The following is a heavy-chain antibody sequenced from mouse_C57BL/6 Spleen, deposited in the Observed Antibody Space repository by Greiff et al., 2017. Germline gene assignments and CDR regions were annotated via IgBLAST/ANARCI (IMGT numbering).Heavy chain of an antibody. CDR3: ARWDDGYLWYFDV. V-gene: IGHV1-85*01. CDR1: GYTFTSYD. D-gene: IGHD2-3*01. J-gene: IGHJ1*03. Sequence: VQLQQSGPELVKPGASVKLSCKASGYTFTSYDINWVKQRPGQGLEWIGWIYPRDGSTTYNEKFKGKATLTVDTSSSTAYMELHSLTSEDSAVYFCARWDDGYLWYFDVWGTGTTVTVSS. CDR2: IYPRDGST.